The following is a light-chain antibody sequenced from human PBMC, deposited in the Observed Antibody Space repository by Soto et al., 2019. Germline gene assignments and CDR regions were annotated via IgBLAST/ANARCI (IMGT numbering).Light chain of an antibody. CDR2: GAS. J-gene: IGKJ4*01. CDR3: QQYNTWPPVT. V-gene: IGKV3-15*01. Sequence: IVLTQSPATLSLSAGERATLSCRTSQSFSSKLAWYQKKPGQAPRLLFYGASTRATGIPARFSGSGSGTELTLTISSLQSEDFAAYYCQQYNTWPPVTFGGGTKVDIK. CDR1: QSFSSK.